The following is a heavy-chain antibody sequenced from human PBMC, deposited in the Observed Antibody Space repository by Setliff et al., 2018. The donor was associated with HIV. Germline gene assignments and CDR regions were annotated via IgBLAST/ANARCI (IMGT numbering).Heavy chain of an antibody. CDR2: ISGSGAST. Sequence: GSLRLSCAASGFTFSSYAMNWVRQAPGKGLEWVSGISGSGASTYYADSVKGRFTISRDNSKNTLYLQMNSLRAEDTAVYYCAKCGGTCWHNFFGPWGQGTLVTVSS. D-gene: IGHD2-15*01. CDR1: GFTFSSYA. J-gene: IGHJ5*02. V-gene: IGHV3-23*01. CDR3: AKCGGTCWHNFFGP.